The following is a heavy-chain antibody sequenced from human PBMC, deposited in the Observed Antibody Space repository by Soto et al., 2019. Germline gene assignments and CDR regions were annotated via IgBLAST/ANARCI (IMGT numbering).Heavy chain of an antibody. CDR2: ISYDGSNK. D-gene: IGHD3-10*01. CDR3: AKALMRITMVRGVIIGGMDV. CDR1: GFTFSSYG. Sequence: GGSLRLSCAASGFTFSSYGMHWVRQAPGKGLEWVAVISYDGSNKYYADSVKGRFTISRDNSKNTLYLQMNSLRAEDTAVYYCAKALMRITMVRGVIIGGMDVWGQGTTVTVYS. V-gene: IGHV3-30*18. J-gene: IGHJ6*02.